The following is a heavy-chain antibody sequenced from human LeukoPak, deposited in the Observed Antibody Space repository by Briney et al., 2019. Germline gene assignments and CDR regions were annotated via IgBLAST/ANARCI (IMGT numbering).Heavy chain of an antibody. CDR1: GYTFTGYY. D-gene: IGHD1-26*01. J-gene: IGHJ1*01. Sequence: ASVKVSCKASGYTFTGYYMHWVRQAPGQGLEWMGWINPNSGGTNYAQKFQGRVTMTRDTSISTAYMELSRLRSDDTAVYYCARDLSSQIVGAPALGYFQHWGRGTLVTVSS. CDR2: INPNSGGT. CDR3: ARDLSSQIVGAPALGYFQH. V-gene: IGHV1-2*02.